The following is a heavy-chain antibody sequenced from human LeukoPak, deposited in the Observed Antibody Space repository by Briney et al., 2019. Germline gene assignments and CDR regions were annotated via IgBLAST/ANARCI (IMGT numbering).Heavy chain of an antibody. Sequence: GGSLRLSCAASGFTFSSYAMSWVRQAPGKGLERVSAISGSGGSTYYADSVKGRFTISRDNSKNTLYLQMNSLRAEDTAAYYCARDLRYSSSWYYYYMDVWGKGTTVTVSS. D-gene: IGHD6-13*01. CDR3: ARDLRYSSSWYYYYMDV. CDR1: GFTFSSYA. J-gene: IGHJ6*03. CDR2: ISGSGGST. V-gene: IGHV3-23*01.